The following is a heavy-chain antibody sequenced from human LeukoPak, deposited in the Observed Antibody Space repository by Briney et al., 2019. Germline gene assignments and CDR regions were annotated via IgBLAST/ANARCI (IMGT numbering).Heavy chain of an antibody. J-gene: IGHJ4*02. CDR1: GGSISSYY. V-gene: IGHV4-59*08. D-gene: IGHD3-22*01. CDR3: ARQEHYDSSGYYYVN. Sequence: SETLSLTCTVSGGSISSYYWSWIRQPPGKGLEWIGYIYYNGSTNYNPSLKSRVTISVDTSKNQFSLKLSSVTAADTAVYYCARQEHYDSSGYYYVNWGQGTLVTVSS. CDR2: IYYNGST.